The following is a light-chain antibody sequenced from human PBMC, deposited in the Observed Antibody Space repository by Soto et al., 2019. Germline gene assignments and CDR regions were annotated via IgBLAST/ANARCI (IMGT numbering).Light chain of an antibody. V-gene: IGKV3-20*01. CDR2: GAS. CDR1: QSVRSGY. CDR3: HQYGNSPLT. J-gene: IGKJ4*01. Sequence: EIVLTQSPGTLSLSPGERATLSCRASQSVRSGYFAWYQQKPGQAPRLLIVGASSRVSGIPDRFSGGGSGTDLYLTISRLEPEDFALYYCHQYGNSPLTFGGGTTVEIK.